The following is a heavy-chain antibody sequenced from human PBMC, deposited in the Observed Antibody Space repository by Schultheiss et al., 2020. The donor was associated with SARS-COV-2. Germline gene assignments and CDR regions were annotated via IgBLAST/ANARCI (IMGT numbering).Heavy chain of an antibody. D-gene: IGHD6-13*01. CDR3: AKERSAAHRSYYYYGMDV. CDR2: INHSGST. CDR1: GGSFSGYY. V-gene: IGHV4-34*01. J-gene: IGHJ6*02. Sequence: SETLSLTCAVYGGSFSGYYWSWIRQPPGKGLEWIGEINHSGSTNYNPSLKSRVTISVDTSKNQFSLKLSSVTAADTAVYYCAKERSAAHRSYYYYGMDVWGQGTTVTVSS.